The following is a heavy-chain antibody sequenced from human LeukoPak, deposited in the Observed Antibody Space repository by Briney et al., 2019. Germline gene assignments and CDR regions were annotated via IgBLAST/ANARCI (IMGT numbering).Heavy chain of an antibody. V-gene: IGHV3-30*01. CDR2: ISYDGDNK. Sequence: GGSLRLSCAASGFTFSYYAMHWVRQAPGKGLEGVAIISYDGDNKYYAGFVKGRFTISKDKSTNTLYLQMNSLTAEDTAVYYCARDAWNDGGYFDYWGQGTLVTVSS. CDR1: GFTFSYYA. J-gene: IGHJ4*02. CDR3: ARDAWNDGGYFDY. D-gene: IGHD1-1*01.